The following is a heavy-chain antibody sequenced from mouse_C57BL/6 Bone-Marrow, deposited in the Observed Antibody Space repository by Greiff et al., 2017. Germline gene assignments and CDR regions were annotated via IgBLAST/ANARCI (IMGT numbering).Heavy chain of an antibody. CDR3: ARNAPCYYGNYGAWFAY. Sequence: QVQLQQPGAELVKPGASVKMSCKASGYTFTSYWITWVKQRPGQGLEWIGMIHPNSGSTNYNEKFKSKATRTVDKSSSTAYMQLSSLTSEDSAVYYCARNAPCYYGNYGAWFAYWGQGTLVTVSA. V-gene: IGHV1-64*01. D-gene: IGHD2-1*01. CDR2: IHPNSGST. J-gene: IGHJ3*01. CDR1: GYTFTSYW.